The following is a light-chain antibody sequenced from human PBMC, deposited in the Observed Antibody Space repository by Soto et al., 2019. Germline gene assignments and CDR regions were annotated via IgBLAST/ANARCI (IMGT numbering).Light chain of an antibody. CDR2: AAS. J-gene: IGKJ1*01. V-gene: IGKV1-39*01. CDR1: PSISTY. Sequence: DIQMTQSPSSLSASVGDRVTITCRASPSISTYLNWYHQKPGKAPKLLIYAASSLQSGVPQRFSGSGSGTEFTLTISSLQTDDFSTYYCQQYHSYWTFGQGTKVDIK. CDR3: QQYHSYWT.